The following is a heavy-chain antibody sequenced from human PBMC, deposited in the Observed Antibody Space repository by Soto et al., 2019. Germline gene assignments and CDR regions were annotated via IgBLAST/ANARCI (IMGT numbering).Heavy chain of an antibody. CDR1: GYSFTSYW. D-gene: IGHD3-22*01. CDR3: ARARPPHYYDSSGYYSGGGIDY. CDR2: IYPGDSDT. V-gene: IGHV5-51*01. Sequence: GESLKISCKGSGYSFTSYWIGWVRQMPGKGLEWMGIIYPGDSDTRYSPSFQGQVTISADKSISTAYLQWSSLKASDTAMYYCARARPPHYYDSSGYYSGGGIDYWGQGTLVTVSS. J-gene: IGHJ4*02.